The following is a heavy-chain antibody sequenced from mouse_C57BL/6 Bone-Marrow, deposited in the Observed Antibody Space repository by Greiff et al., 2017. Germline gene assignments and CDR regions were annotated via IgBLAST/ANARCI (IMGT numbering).Heavy chain of an antibody. D-gene: IGHD6-1*01. CDR3: TTPLDY. CDR1: GFNIKDDY. J-gene: IGHJ2*01. CDR2: LDPLNCDT. Sequence: VQLQQSGAELVRPGASVKLSCTASGFNIKDDYMHWVKQRPEQGLEWIGWLDPLNCDTDYASKFQGKATITADPSSTTAYLQLSSLTSEYTAVDYCTTPLDYGGQGTTLTVSS. V-gene: IGHV14-4*01.